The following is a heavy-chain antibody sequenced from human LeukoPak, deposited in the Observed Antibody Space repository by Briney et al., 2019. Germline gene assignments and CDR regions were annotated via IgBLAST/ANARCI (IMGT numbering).Heavy chain of an antibody. D-gene: IGHD3-10*01. Sequence: GGSLRLSCAAPGFTFSSYALSWVRQAPGKGLEWVSAISGSGGSTYYADSVKGRFTISRDNSKNTLYLQMNSLRAEDTAVYYCAKAFYGYYFDYWGQGTLVTVSS. V-gene: IGHV3-23*01. CDR2: ISGSGGST. J-gene: IGHJ4*02. CDR3: AKAFYGYYFDY. CDR1: GFTFSSYA.